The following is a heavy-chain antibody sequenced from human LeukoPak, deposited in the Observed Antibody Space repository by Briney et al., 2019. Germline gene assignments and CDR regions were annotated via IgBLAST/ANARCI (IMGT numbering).Heavy chain of an antibody. Sequence: SETLSLTCTVSGGSISNYFWSWIRQPPGKGLEWIGYISTSGSTYYNPSLKSRVTISADTSKNHFSLKLCSVTAADTAVYYCARGDFWSAYYSSYYYMDVWGKGSTVTVSS. V-gene: IGHV4-4*09. D-gene: IGHD3-3*01. CDR3: ARGDFWSAYYSSYYYMDV. J-gene: IGHJ6*03. CDR1: GGSISNYF. CDR2: ISTSGST.